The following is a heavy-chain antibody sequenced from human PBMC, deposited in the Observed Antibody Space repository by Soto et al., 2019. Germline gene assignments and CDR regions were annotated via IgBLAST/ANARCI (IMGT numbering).Heavy chain of an antibody. CDR2: IYPGDSDT. CDR3: ARQSIAARDYYGMDV. Sequence: PGESLKISCQGSGYSFTSYWIGWVRQMPGKGLEWMGIIYPGDSDTRYSPSFQGQVTISADKSISTAYLQWSSLKASDTAMYYWARQSIAARDYYGMDVWGQGTTVTVSS. V-gene: IGHV5-51*01. CDR1: GYSFTSYW. D-gene: IGHD6-6*01. J-gene: IGHJ6*02.